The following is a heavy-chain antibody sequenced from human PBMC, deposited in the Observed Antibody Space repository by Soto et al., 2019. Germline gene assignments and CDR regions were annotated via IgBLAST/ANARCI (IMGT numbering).Heavy chain of an antibody. J-gene: IGHJ6*02. D-gene: IGHD6-13*01. CDR3: ARRKKIAAAGPYYYYYGMDV. V-gene: IGHV4-59*01. CDR1: GGSISSYY. Sequence: SETLSLTCTVSGGSISSYYWTWVRQAPGKGLEWIGYIYNSGTTNYNPSLKSRVTISVDTSKNQFSLKLSSVTAADTAVYYCARRKKIAAAGPYYYYYGMDVWGQGTTVTVSS. CDR2: IYNSGTT.